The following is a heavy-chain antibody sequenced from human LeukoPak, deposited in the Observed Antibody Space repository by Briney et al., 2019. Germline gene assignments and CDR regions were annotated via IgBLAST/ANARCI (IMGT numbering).Heavy chain of an antibody. Sequence: GSLRLSCAASGFTFSSYGMHWVRQAPGKGLEWVAVISYDGSNKYYADSVKGRFTISRDNSKNTLYLQMNSLRAEDTAVYYCARVLFGSSSPLDYWGQGTLVIVSS. D-gene: IGHD3-10*01. CDR2: ISYDGSNK. CDR1: GFTFSSYG. J-gene: IGHJ4*02. CDR3: ARVLFGSSSPLDY. V-gene: IGHV3-30*03.